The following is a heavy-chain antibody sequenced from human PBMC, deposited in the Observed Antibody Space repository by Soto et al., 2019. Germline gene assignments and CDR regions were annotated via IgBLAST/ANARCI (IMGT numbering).Heavy chain of an antibody. D-gene: IGHD3-16*01. CDR3: EREGVRGMDV. CDR1: GYTFTSYD. CDR2: MNPNSATT. J-gene: IGHJ6*02. Sequence: QVQLVQSGAEVKKPGASVKVSCKASGYTFTSYDINWVRQATGQGLEWMGWMNPNSATTGYAQKFKGRVTMTRNTSISTAYMELSSLRSEDPAVDYCEREGVRGMDVWGQGTTVTVSS. V-gene: IGHV1-8*01.